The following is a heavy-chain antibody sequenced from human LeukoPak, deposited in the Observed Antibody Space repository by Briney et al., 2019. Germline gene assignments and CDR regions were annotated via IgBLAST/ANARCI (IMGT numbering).Heavy chain of an antibody. CDR3: ARDREYYYDSSGYSYDDY. J-gene: IGHJ4*02. CDR2: IKQDGSEK. Sequence: GGSLRVSCAASGFTVSSYWMSWVRQAPGKGLEWVANIKQDGSEKYYVDSVKGRFTISRDNAKNSLYLQMNSLRAEDTAVYYCARDREYYYDSSGYSYDDYWGQGTLVTVSS. CDR1: GFTVSSYW. V-gene: IGHV3-7*03. D-gene: IGHD3-22*01.